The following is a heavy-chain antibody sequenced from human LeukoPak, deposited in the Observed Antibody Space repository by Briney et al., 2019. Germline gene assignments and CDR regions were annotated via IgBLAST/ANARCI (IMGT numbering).Heavy chain of an antibody. D-gene: IGHD1-26*01. CDR1: GYTFTGYY. Sequence: ASVKVSCKASGYTFTGYYMHWVRQASGQGLEWMGRINPNSGGTNYAQKFQGRVTMTRDTSISTAYMELSSLRSEDTAVYYCARAQSGSYGNYYYMDVWGKGTTVTVSS. J-gene: IGHJ6*03. CDR2: INPNSGGT. CDR3: ARAQSGSYGNYYYMDV. V-gene: IGHV1-2*06.